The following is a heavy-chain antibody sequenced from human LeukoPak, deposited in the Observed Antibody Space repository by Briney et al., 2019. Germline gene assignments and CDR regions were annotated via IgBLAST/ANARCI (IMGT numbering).Heavy chain of an antibody. Sequence: PGGSLRLSCAASGFTFSSYAMSWVRQAPGKGLEWVSGISGSGISTYYADSVKGRFTISRDNSKNTLYLQMNSLRAEDTAVYYCAKNYYGSGSPHSWGQGTLVTVSS. CDR1: GFTFSSYA. CDR3: AKNYYGSGSPHS. V-gene: IGHV3-23*01. D-gene: IGHD3-10*01. CDR2: ISGSGIST. J-gene: IGHJ4*02.